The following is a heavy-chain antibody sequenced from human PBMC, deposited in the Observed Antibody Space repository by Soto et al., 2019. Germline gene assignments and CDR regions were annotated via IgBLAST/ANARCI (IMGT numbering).Heavy chain of an antibody. Sequence: SEILSLTCTVSGGSISSGDYYWSWIRQPPGKGLEWIGYIYYSGSTYYNPSLKSRVTISVDTSKNQFSLKLSSVTAADTAVYYCASRSGYDRSVDYWGQGTLVTVSS. CDR2: IYYSGST. CDR1: GGSISSGDYY. D-gene: IGHD5-12*01. J-gene: IGHJ4*02. V-gene: IGHV4-30-4*01. CDR3: ASRSGYDRSVDY.